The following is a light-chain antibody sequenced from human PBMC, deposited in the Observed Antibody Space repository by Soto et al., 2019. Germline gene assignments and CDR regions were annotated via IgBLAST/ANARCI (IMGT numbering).Light chain of an antibody. Sequence: EIVMTQSPVALSVSPGERATLSCRASQAIRSDLAWYQQKPGQAPRLLISDVSTRATGIPARFNGSGSGTEFTLAISSLEFEYFAVYYCHQYNTWPLTFGGGTKVEIK. CDR3: HQYNTWPLT. CDR2: DVS. J-gene: IGKJ4*01. CDR1: QAIRSD. V-gene: IGKV3-15*01.